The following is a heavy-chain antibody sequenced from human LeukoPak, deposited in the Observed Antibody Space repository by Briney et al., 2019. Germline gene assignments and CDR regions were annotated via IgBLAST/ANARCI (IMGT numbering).Heavy chain of an antibody. Sequence: ASVKVPCKASGYTFTSYYMHWVRQAPGQGLEWMGIINPSGGSTSYAQKFQGRVTMTRDTSTSTVYMELSSLRSEDTAVYYCARVVGVTGTTRFDPWAREPWSPSPQ. CDR3: ARVVGVTGTTRFDP. D-gene: IGHD1-7*01. CDR2: INPSGGST. V-gene: IGHV1-46*03. CDR1: GYTFTSYY. J-gene: IGHJ5*02.